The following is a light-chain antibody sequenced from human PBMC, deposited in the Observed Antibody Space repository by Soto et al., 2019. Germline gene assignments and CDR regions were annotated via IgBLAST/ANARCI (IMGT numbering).Light chain of an antibody. V-gene: IGKV3D-20*02. CDR2: DAS. CDR3: QQRSNWPIT. J-gene: IGKJ5*01. CDR1: QTVRNNY. Sequence: VLTQSPGPLSLSPGERATLSCRSSQTVRNNYLAWYQQKPGQAPRLMIYDASSRATGIPDRFSGGGSGTDFTLTISSLEPEDFAVYYCQQRSNWPITFGQGTRLEIK.